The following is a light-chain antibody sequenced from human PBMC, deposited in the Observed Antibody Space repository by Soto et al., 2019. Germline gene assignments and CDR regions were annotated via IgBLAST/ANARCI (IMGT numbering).Light chain of an antibody. CDR3: CSYAGDSAWV. CDR2: EGS. CDR1: SSDVGSYNF. Sequence: QSALTQPASVSGSPGQSITISFTGTSSDVGSYNFVSWYQQHPGKAPKLMIYEGSKRPSGVSNRFSGSKSGNTASLTISGLQAEDEADYYCCSYAGDSAWVFVGGTKLTVL. V-gene: IGLV2-23*01. J-gene: IGLJ3*02.